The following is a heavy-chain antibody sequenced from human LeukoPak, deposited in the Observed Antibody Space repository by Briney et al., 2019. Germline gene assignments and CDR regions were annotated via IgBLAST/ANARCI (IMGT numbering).Heavy chain of an antibody. V-gene: IGHV1-8*01. CDR1: GYTFSNHD. CDR2: MNPNSGAT. J-gene: IGHJ4*02. D-gene: IGHD3-22*01. Sequence: GASVKVSCQASGYTFSNHDFDWVRQAPGQGLEWMGWMNPNSGATGYAQKFQGRVTMTRNPSINTAYMELSGLRVEDTAVYYCARGDSSGYYYGGYWGQGTLVTVSS. CDR3: ARGDSSGYYYGGY.